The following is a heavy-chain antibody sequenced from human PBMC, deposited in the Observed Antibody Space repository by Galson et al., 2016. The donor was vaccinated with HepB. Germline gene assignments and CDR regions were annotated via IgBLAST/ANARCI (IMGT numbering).Heavy chain of an antibody. CDR3: VNDVDFFLETYRYECYIDD. Sequence: SLRLSCAASGFTFDDYTMHWVRQAPGKGLEWVSGISWNSGTIGYADSVKGRFTIPRDNAKNSLFLQMNSLRAEDTALYYCVNDVDFFLETYRYECYIDDWGQGTLVTVSS. J-gene: IGHJ4*02. V-gene: IGHV3-9*01. CDR1: GFTFDDYT. D-gene: IGHD3-16*02. CDR2: ISWNSGTI.